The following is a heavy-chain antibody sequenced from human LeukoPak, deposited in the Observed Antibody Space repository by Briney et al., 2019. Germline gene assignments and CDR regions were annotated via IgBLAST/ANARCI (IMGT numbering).Heavy chain of an antibody. V-gene: IGHV4-59*01. J-gene: IGHJ4*02. CDR2: IYYSGST. CDR1: GGSISSYY. D-gene: IGHD3-3*01. CDR3: AGVKSYDFWSGYSTPTYYFDY. Sequence: SETLSLTCTVSGGSISSYYWSWIRQPPGKGLEWIGYIYYSGSTNYNPSLKSRVTISVDTSKNQFSLKLSSVTAADTAVYYCAGVKSYDFWSGYSTPTYYFDYWGQGTLVTVSS.